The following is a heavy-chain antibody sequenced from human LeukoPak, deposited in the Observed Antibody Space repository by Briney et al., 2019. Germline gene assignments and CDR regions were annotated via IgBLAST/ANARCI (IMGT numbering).Heavy chain of an antibody. CDR3: ARVGSGSFDY. CDR2: IYYSGNA. J-gene: IGHJ4*02. D-gene: IGHD3-10*01. CDR1: GGSISTYY. Sequence: SETLSLTCTVSGGSISTYYWSWIRQPPGKGLEWIGYIYYSGNANCNPSLKSRVTISIDTSKNQFSLKLTSVTAADTAVYYCARVGSGSFDYWGQGTLVTVSS. V-gene: IGHV4-59*01.